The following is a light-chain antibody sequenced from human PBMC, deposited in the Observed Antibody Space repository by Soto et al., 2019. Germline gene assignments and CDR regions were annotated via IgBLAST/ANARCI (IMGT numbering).Light chain of an antibody. J-gene: IGKJ5*01. CDR2: DAS. Sequence: AIHLTQSPSSLSASVGDRVTITCRASQGISSALAWCQQKPGKPPKLLLYDASSLESGVPSRFSGSGSGTDFTLTISSLQPEDYATYYCQQFNSYPITFAQGTRLEIK. CDR1: QGISSA. V-gene: IGKV1-13*02. CDR3: QQFNSYPIT.